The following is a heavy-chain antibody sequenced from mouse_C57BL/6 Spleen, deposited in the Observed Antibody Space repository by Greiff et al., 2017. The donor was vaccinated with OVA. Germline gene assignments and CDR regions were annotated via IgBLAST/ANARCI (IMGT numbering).Heavy chain of an antibody. J-gene: IGHJ1*03. V-gene: IGHV5-9-1*02. CDR2: ISSGGDYI. CDR1: GFTFSSYA. Sequence: EVQRVESGEGLVKPGGSLKLSCAASGFTFSSYAMSWVRQTPEKRLEWVAYISSGGDYIYYADTVKGRFTISRDNARNTLYLQMSSLKSEDTAMYYCTRDLYYYGSSHWYFDVWGTGTTVTVSS. D-gene: IGHD1-1*01. CDR3: TRDLYYYGSSHWYFDV.